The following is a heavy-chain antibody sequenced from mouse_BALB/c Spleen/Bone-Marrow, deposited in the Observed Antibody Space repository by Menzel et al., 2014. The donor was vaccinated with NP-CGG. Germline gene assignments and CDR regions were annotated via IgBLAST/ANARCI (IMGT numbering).Heavy chain of an antibody. V-gene: IGHV1S56*01. D-gene: IGHD1-1*01. J-gene: IGHJ4*01. CDR3: ARSFYGRSMDH. CDR1: GYTFTSYY. Sequence: LQESGAELVKPGASVRISCKASGYTFTSYYIHWLKQRPGQGLEWIGWIYPGNVNTKYNEKFKGKATLTADKSSGTAYMQLSSLTSEDSAVYFCARSFYGRSMDHWGQGTSVTVSS. CDR2: IYPGNVNT.